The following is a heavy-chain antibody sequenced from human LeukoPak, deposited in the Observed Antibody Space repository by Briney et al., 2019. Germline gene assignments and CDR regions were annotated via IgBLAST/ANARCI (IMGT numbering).Heavy chain of an antibody. CDR1: GFYFSDYV. Sequence: GGSLRLSCATSGFYFSDYVMHWVRQAPGKGLEWVAVISYDERNNFYEDSVTGRFTISRDNSKNTVYLQMHSLRTEDTALYYCAKRHDYGDYGGGLDFDYWGQGTLVTVSS. CDR3: AKRHDYGDYGGGLDFDY. J-gene: IGHJ4*02. CDR2: ISYDERNN. D-gene: IGHD4-17*01. V-gene: IGHV3-30*18.